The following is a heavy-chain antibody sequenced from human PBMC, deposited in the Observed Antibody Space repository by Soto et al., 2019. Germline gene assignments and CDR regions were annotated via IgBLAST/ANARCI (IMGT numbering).Heavy chain of an antibody. J-gene: IGHJ4*02. CDR2: IYYSGST. D-gene: IGHD3-22*01. V-gene: IGHV4-31*03. CDR1: GGSISRGGYY. Sequence: SETLSLTCTVSGGSISRGGYYWSWICQHPGKGLEWIGYIYYSGSTYYNPSLKSRVTISVDTSKNQFSLKLSSVTAADTAVYYCARVPDRYDSSGYFDYWGQGALVTVSS. CDR3: ARVPDRYDSSGYFDY.